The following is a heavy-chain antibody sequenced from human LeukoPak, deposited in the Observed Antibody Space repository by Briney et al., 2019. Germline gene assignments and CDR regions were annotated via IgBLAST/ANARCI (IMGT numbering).Heavy chain of an antibody. CDR1: GFTFSKYW. J-gene: IGHJ3*02. CDR2: IKQDGSEN. Sequence: GGSLRLSCAASGFTFSKYWMSWVRQAPGKGLEWVANIKQDGSENYYVDSVKGRFIISRDNAKNSLYLQMNSLRAEDTAVYYCATWIQLYDAFDIWGQGTMVTVSS. D-gene: IGHD5-18*01. V-gene: IGHV3-7*01. CDR3: ATWIQLYDAFDI.